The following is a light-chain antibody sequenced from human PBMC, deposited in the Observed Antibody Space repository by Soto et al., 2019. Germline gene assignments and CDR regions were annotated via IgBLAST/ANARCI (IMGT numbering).Light chain of an antibody. CDR3: QQKASSPLT. Sequence: EIVLTQSPGTLSLSPGERATLSCRASQSVNNNDLAWYQQKPGQAPRLLIYGASSRATGIPERFSDSGSGKDFTLTISRLKTEAFAVYLSQQKASSPLTFGQVTKQK. V-gene: IGKV3-20*01. CDR2: GAS. CDR1: QSVNNND. J-gene: IGKJ2*01.